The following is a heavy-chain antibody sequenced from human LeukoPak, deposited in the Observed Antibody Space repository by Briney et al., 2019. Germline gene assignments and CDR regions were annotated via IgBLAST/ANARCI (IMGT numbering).Heavy chain of an antibody. CDR1: GGSISSYY. J-gene: IGHJ4*02. Sequence: SETLSLTCTVSGGSISSYYWSWIRQPPGKGLEWIGYIYYSGNTNYNPSLKSRVTISVDTSKNQLSLKLSSVTAADTAVYYCARVGYSSGWYFFDSWGQGTLVTVSS. CDR2: IYYSGNT. D-gene: IGHD6-19*01. V-gene: IGHV4-59*01. CDR3: ARVGYSSGWYFFDS.